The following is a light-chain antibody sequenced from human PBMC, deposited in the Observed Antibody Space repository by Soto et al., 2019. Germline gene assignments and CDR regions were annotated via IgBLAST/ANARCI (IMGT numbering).Light chain of an antibody. Sequence: QSALTQPRSVSLSPGQSVTISCTGTSSDVGGYNYVSWYQQHPGKAPKLMIYDVSKRPSGVPDRFSGSKSGNTASLTISGLQAEDEADYYCCSYAGSYTLVFGTGTKVTVL. CDR3: CSYAGSYTLV. V-gene: IGLV2-11*01. J-gene: IGLJ1*01. CDR1: SSDVGGYNY. CDR2: DVS.